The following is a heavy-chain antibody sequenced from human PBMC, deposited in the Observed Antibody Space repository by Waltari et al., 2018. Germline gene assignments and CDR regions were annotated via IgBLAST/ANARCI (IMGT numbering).Heavy chain of an antibody. CDR2: IIPIFGPP. CDR1: GGTFSSYA. J-gene: IGHJ6*03. CDR3: ARGYVAGTRYYYYMDV. Sequence: QVQLVQSGAEVKKPGSSVKVSCKASGGTFSSYAISWVRQAPGQGLEWMGGIIPIFGPPNYEQKFQGRVTITADKSTSTAYMELSSLRSEDTAVYYCARGYVAGTRYYYYMDVWGKGTTVTVSS. D-gene: IGHD6-19*01. V-gene: IGHV1-69*14.